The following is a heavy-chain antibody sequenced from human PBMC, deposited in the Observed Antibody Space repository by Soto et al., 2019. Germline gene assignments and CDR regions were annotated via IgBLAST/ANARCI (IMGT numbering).Heavy chain of an antibody. J-gene: IGHJ4*02. CDR3: ARCEGDSSGSYFDY. D-gene: IGHD3-22*01. CDR1: GFTVSSNC. Sequence: GGSLRLSCAASGFTVSSNCVSWVRQAPGKGLEWVSLIYSDDSTYYADSVKGRFTISRDNSKNTLYLQMNSLRAEDTAVYYCARCEGDSSGSYFDYWGQGALVTVSS. V-gene: IGHV3-66*01. CDR2: IYSDDST.